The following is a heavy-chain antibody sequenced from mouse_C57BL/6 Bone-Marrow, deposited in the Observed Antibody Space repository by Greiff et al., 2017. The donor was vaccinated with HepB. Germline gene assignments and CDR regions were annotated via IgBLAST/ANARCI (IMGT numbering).Heavy chain of an antibody. D-gene: IGHD1-2*01. CDR3: AKLRRGYFDF. CDR1: GYTLTSYG. CDR2: IYPGSGST. Sequence: VQLQQSGAELVKPGASVKMSCKASGYTLTSYGITWVKQRPGQGLEWIGDIYPGSGSTKYNEKFKRKATLTVDTTSSTAYMQLSSLTSEDSTVYYCAKLRRGYFDFWGPGTTVTVSS. V-gene: IGHV1-55*01. J-gene: IGHJ1*01.